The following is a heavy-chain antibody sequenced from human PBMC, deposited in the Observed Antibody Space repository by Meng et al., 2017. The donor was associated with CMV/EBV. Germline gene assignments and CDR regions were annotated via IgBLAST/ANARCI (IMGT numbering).Heavy chain of an antibody. CDR2: ISYDGSNK. Sequence: SGFTFSSYAMHWVRQAPGKGLEWVAVISYDGSNKYYADSVKGRFTISRDNSKNTLYLQMNSLRAEDTAVYYCASMGGIIAAAGTGYYWGQGVLVTVSS. J-gene: IGHJ4*02. CDR3: ASMGGIIAAAGTGYY. V-gene: IGHV3-30*04. CDR1: GFTFSSYA. D-gene: IGHD6-13*01.